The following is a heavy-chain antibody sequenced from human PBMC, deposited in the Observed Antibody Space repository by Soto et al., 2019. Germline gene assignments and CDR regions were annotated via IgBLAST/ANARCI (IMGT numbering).Heavy chain of an antibody. J-gene: IGHJ5*02. D-gene: IGHD2-2*01. CDR1: GGSISSYY. CDR3: ARRYCSSTSCYNWFDP. V-gene: IGHV4-59*08. Sequence: QVQLQESGPGLVKPSETLSLTCTVSGGSISSYYWSWIRQPPGKGLEWIGYIYYSGSTNYNPSLNIRFTISVDTSKNQFSLKLSSVTAADTAVYYCARRYCSSTSCYNWFDPWGQGTLVTVSS. CDR2: IYYSGST.